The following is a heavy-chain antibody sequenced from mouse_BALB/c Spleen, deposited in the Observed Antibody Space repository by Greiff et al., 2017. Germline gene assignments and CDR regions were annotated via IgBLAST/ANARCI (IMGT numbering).Heavy chain of an antibody. Sequence: VKLVESGPGLVAPSQSLSITCTVSGFSLTGYGVNWVRQSPGKGLEWLGVIWSGGSTDYNAAFISRLSISKDNSKSQVFFKMNSLQANDTAIYYCARGRRYFDYWGQGTTLTVSS. CDR1: GFSLTGYG. V-gene: IGHV2-2*02. CDR2: IWSGGST. CDR3: ARGRRYFDY. J-gene: IGHJ2*01.